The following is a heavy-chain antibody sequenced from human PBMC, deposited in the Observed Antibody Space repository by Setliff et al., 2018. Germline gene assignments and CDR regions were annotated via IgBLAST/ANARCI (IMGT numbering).Heavy chain of an antibody. CDR3: ARNWVTAQHYYYGMDV. CDR2: IWYDGSNK. CDR1: GFTFSNYG. Sequence: GGSLRLSCVASGFTFSNYGMHWVRQAPGKGLEWVAVIWYDGSNKYYADSVKGRFTISRDNSKNTLYLQMNSLRAEDTAVYYCARNWVTAQHYYYGMDVWGQGTTVTVSS. V-gene: IGHV3-33*01. D-gene: IGHD2-21*02. J-gene: IGHJ6*02.